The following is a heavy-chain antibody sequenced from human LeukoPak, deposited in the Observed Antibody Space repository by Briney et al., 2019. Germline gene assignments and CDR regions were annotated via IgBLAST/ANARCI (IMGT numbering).Heavy chain of an antibody. CDR2: INSDGSNT. D-gene: IGHD3-10*01. CDR1: GFTLSSYW. V-gene: IGHV3-74*01. Sequence: QTGGSLRLSCAASGFTLSSYWMHWVRQVPGKGLVWVSRINSDGSNTRYADSVKGRFTVSRDNAKNTLFLQMNSLRTEDTAVYYCVRGIQSWFNGMDVWGQGTTVTVSS. J-gene: IGHJ6*02. CDR3: VRGIQSWFNGMDV.